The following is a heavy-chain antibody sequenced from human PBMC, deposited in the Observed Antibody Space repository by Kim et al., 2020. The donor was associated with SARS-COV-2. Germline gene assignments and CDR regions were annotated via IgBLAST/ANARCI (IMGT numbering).Heavy chain of an antibody. CDR1: GGSFSGYY. CDR2: INHSGST. Sequence: SETLSLTCAVYGGSFSGYYWSWIRQPPGKGLEWIGEINHSGSTNYNPSLKSRVTISVDTSKNQFSLKLSSVTAADTAVYYCARGPRPGIAAAGTTFDYWG. V-gene: IGHV4-34*01. D-gene: IGHD6-13*01. J-gene: IGHJ4*01. CDR3: ARGPRPGIAAAGTTFDY.